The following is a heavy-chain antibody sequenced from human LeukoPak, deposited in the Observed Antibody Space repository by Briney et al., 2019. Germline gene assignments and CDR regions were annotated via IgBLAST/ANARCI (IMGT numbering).Heavy chain of an antibody. CDR3: AKVAKGNIVVVTALDY. Sequence: GGSLRLSCAASGFTFSSHGMHWGRQAPGKGLEWVAVISYDGSNKYADSVKGRFTISRDNSKNTLYLQMSSLGPEDTAMYYCAKVAKGNIVVVTALDYWGQGTLVTVSS. D-gene: IGHD2-21*02. CDR2: ISYDGSNK. V-gene: IGHV3-30*18. CDR1: GFTFSSHG. J-gene: IGHJ4*02.